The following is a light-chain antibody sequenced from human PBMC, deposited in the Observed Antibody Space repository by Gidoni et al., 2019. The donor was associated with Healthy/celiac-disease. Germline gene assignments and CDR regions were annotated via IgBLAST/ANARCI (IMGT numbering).Light chain of an antibody. J-gene: IGLJ2*01. CDR3: QSYDSSLSGSNVV. Sequence: QSVLTQPPSVSGAPGQRVTLSCTGSSSNIGAGYDVHWYQQLPGTAPKLLIYGNSNRPSGVPDRFSGSKSGTSASLAITGLQAEDAADYYCQSYDSSLSGSNVVFGGGTKLTVL. CDR2: GNS. V-gene: IGLV1-40*01. CDR1: SSNIGAGYD.